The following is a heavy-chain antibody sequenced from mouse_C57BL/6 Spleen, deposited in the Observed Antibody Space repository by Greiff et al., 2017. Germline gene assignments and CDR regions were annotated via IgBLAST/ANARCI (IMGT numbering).Heavy chain of an antibody. CDR1: GYNFTSYW. CDR2: IDPSDSYT. CDR3: ARRPVDY. J-gene: IGHJ2*01. V-gene: IGHV1-69*01. Sequence: QVQLQQPGAELVMPGASVKLSCKASGYNFTSYWMHWVKQRPGQGLEWIGEIDPSDSYTNYNQKFKGKSTLTVDKSSSTAYMQLSSLTSEDSAVYYSARRPVDYWGQGTTLTVYS.